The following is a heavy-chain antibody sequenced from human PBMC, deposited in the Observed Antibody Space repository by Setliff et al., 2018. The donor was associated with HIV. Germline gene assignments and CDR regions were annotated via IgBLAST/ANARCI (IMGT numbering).Heavy chain of an antibody. CDR3: ARDLDYGDD. V-gene: IGHV3-48*04. CDR2: IGGRGSTI. D-gene: IGHD3-16*01. Sequence: GGSLRLSCAASGFTLSHYSMNWVRQAPGKGLEWVSYIGGRGSTIYYADSVKGRFTISRDSAHNSLYLQMNSLRAEDTAVYYCARDLDYGDDWGQGTLVTAPQ. CDR1: GFTLSHYS. J-gene: IGHJ4*02.